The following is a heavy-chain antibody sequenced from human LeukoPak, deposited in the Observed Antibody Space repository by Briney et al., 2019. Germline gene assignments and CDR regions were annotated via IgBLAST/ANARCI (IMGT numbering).Heavy chain of an antibody. J-gene: IGHJ4*02. V-gene: IGHV7-4-1*02. CDR2: INTNTGNP. D-gene: IGHD3-3*01. CDR1: GYTFTSYA. Sequence: GASVKVSCKASGYTFTSYAMNWVRRAPGQGLEWMGWINTNTGNPTYAQGFTGRFVFSLDTSVSTAYLQISSLKAEDTAVYYCARDQSPPIRFLEWLLSPHYFDYWGQGTLVTVSS. CDR3: ARDQSPPIRFLEWLLSPHYFDY.